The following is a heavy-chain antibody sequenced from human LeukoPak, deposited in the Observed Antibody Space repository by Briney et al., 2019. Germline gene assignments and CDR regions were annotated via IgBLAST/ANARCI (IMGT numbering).Heavy chain of an antibody. CDR3: ARRGGSPNWFDP. D-gene: IGHD3-3*01. Sequence: TGEALKIPCRGSGYSFTSYWIAWVRPMPGEGLEWMGIIYPGDSDTRYSPSFQGQVTISADKSISTAYLQWSSLKASDTAMYYCARRGGSPNWFDPWGQGTLVTVSS. V-gene: IGHV5-51*01. CDR2: IYPGDSDT. CDR1: GYSFTSYW. J-gene: IGHJ5*02.